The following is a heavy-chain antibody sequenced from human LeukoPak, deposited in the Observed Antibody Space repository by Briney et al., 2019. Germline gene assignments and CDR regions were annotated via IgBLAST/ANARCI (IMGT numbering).Heavy chain of an antibody. J-gene: IGHJ3*02. D-gene: IGHD1-26*01. CDR3: ARDGKEWELTGDDAFDI. CDR2: INPSGGST. CDR1: GYTFTSYY. V-gene: IGHV1-46*01. Sequence: ASVKVSCKASGYTFTSYYMHWVRQAPGQGLEWMGIINPSGGSTSYAQKFQGRVTMTTDTSTSTAYMELRSLRSDDTAVYYCARDGKEWELTGDDAFDIWGQGTMVTVSS.